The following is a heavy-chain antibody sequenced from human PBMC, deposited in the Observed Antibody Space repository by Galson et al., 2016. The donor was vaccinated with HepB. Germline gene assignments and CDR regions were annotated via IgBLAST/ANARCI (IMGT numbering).Heavy chain of an antibody. CDR3: ARGGNCGGDCYSFDH. J-gene: IGHJ4*02. CDR2: IYSTGTT. D-gene: IGHD2-21*02. Sequence: ETLSLTCSVAGGPISRGGYYWGWIRQPPGKALEWMGYIYSTGTTYYNPSLQSRVTISVDTSKNQVSLKLTSVTAADTAVYYCARGGNCGGDCYSFDHWGRGDLVAVSS. V-gene: IGHV4-39*01. CDR1: GGPISRGGYY.